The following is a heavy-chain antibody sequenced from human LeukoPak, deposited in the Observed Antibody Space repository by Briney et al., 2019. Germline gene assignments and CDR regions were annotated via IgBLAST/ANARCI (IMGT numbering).Heavy chain of an antibody. V-gene: IGHV3-15*01. CDR3: TTDREAAAGLRLLKTYYYYGMDV. CDR2: IKSKTDGGAT. D-gene: IGHD6-13*01. CDR1: GFTFSSYS. J-gene: IGHJ6*02. Sequence: GGSLRLSCAASGFTFSSYSMNWVRQAPGKGLEWVGRIKSKTDGGATDYAAPVKGRFTISRDDSKNTLYLQMNSLKTEDTAVYYCTTDREAAAGLRLLKTYYYYGMDVWGQGTTVTVSS.